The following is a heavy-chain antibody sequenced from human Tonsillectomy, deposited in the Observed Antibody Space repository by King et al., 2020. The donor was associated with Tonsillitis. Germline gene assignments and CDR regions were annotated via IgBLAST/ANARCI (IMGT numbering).Heavy chain of an antibody. Sequence: QLVQSGGGLVQPGRSLRLSCAASGFTFSTFAMHWVRQTPGKGLEWVAVISHDGTTQYYTDSVKGRFTISRDNSNNTLYLQMDTLRIQDAAVYFCARGFSSSYLPFNYYFDNWGQGTRVTVSS. CDR3: ARGFSSSYLPFNYYFDN. J-gene: IGHJ4*02. CDR1: GFTFSTFA. D-gene: IGHD1-26*01. CDR2: ISHDGTTQ. V-gene: IGHV3-30*04.